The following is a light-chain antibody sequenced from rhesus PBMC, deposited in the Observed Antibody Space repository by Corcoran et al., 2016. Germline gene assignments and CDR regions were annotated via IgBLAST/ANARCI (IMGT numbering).Light chain of an antibody. CDR2: RSN. J-gene: IGLJ1*01. Sequence: HAGLTQPPSVSRGLRQTATLTCTGNNNNIGYQGAAWLQQRQGHPPKLLSHRSNSRPSEISERFSASRSGSTASLTITGLQPEDEADYYCAIGHSSGYIFGAGTRLTVL. CDR3: AIGHSSGYI. V-gene: IGLV10-114*01. CDR1: NNNIGYQG.